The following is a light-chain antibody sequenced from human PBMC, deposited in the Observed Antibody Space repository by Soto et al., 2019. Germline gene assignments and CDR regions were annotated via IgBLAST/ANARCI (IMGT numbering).Light chain of an antibody. J-gene: IGKJ2*01. CDR1: QSISSY. CDR2: DAS. CDR3: QQRSHWPRGYT. Sequence: EIVLTQSPATLSLSPGERATLSCRASQSISSYLAWYQQKPGQAPRLLIYDASNRATGIPARFSGSGSGTDFTLTISSLEPEDFALYYCQQRSHWPRGYTFGQGTKLEIK. V-gene: IGKV3-11*01.